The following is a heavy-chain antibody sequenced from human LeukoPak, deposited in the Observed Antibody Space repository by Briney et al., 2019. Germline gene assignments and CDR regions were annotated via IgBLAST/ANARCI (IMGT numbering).Heavy chain of an antibody. CDR2: ISGSGGST. J-gene: IGHJ4*02. CDR3: AKDRASIVVVVAADLDY. Sequence: PGGSLRLSCAASGFTFSSYAMSWVRQAPGKGLEWVSAISGSGGSTYYADSVKGRFTISRDNSKNTLYLQMNSLRAEDTAVYYCAKDRASIVVVVAADLDYWGQGTLVTVSS. D-gene: IGHD2-15*01. CDR1: GFTFSSYA. V-gene: IGHV3-23*01.